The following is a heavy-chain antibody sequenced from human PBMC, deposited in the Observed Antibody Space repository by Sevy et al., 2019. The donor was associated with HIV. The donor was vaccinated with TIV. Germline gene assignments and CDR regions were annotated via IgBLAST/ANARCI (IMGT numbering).Heavy chain of an antibody. CDR1: GFTFSSYG. Sequence: GGSLRLSCAASGFTFSSYGMHWVRQAPGKGLEWVAVISYDGSNKYYADSVKGRFTISRDNSKNTLYLQMNSLRAEDTGVYYCSKGRCGDYVGGAFDIWGQGTMVTVSS. D-gene: IGHD3-10*01. CDR3: SKGRCGDYVGGAFDI. CDR2: ISYDGSNK. V-gene: IGHV3-30*18. J-gene: IGHJ3*02.